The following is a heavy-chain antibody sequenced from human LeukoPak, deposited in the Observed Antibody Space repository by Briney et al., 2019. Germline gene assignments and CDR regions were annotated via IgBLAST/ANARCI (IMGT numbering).Heavy chain of an antibody. CDR2: IIPILGIA. V-gene: IGHV1-69*02. J-gene: IGHJ5*02. D-gene: IGHD1-1*01. CDR3: ASMSNSGTTSPWFDP. CDR1: GGTFSSYT. Sequence: AASVKVSCKASGGTFSSYTISWVRQAPGQGLEWMGRIIPILGIANYAQKFQGRVTIAADKSTSTAYMELSSLRSEDTAVYYCASMSNSGTTSPWFDPWGQGTLVTVSS.